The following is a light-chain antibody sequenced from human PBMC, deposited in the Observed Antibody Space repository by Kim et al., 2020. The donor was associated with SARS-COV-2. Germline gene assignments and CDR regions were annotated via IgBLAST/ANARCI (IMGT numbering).Light chain of an antibody. J-gene: IGKJ2*01. CDR3: QHYNNWPPET. V-gene: IGKV3-15*01. Sequence: EIVMTQSPATLSVSPGERATLSCRASQSVTNNLAWYQQKPGQAPWLLIYGASTRATGIPARFSGSGSGTEFTLIISSLQSEDFAVYYCQHYNNWPPETFGQGTKLEI. CDR1: QSVTNN. CDR2: GAS.